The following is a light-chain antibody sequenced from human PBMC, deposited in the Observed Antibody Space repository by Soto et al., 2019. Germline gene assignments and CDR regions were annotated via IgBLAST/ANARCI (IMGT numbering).Light chain of an antibody. Sequence: EIVMTQSPATLSVSPGERATLSCRASQSVAGNLAWYQQKPGQAPRLLIYGASTRATGIPGRFSGSGSGTDFTLTISSLQSEDFAVYYCQQYDKWPPWTFGQGTKVEI. CDR1: QSVAGN. J-gene: IGKJ1*01. V-gene: IGKV3-15*01. CDR3: QQYDKWPPWT. CDR2: GAS.